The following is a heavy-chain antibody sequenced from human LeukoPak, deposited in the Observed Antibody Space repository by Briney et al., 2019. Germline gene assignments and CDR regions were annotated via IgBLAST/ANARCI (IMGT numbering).Heavy chain of an antibody. Sequence: GASVKVSCKASGYTFTGYYMHWVRQAPGHGLEWMGWINPNSGGTNYAQKFQGRVTMTRDTSISTAYMELSRLRSDDTAVYYCARKQYYDFWSGVNWFDPWGQGTLVTVSS. CDR1: GYTFTGYY. CDR2: INPNSGGT. D-gene: IGHD3-3*01. V-gene: IGHV1-2*02. CDR3: ARKQYYDFWSGVNWFDP. J-gene: IGHJ5*02.